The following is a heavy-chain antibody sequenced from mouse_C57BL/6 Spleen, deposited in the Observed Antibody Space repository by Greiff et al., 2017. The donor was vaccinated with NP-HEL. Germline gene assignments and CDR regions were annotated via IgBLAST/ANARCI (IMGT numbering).Heavy chain of an antibody. CDR3: ARKDYYFYAMDY. V-gene: IGHV1-64*01. CDR1: GYTFTSYW. J-gene: IGHJ4*01. D-gene: IGHD1-1*01. CDR2: IHPNSGST. Sequence: QVQLQQPGAELVKPGASVKLSCKASGYTFTSYWMHWVKQRPGQGLEWIGMIHPNSGSTNYNEKFKSKATLTVDKSSSTAYMQLSSLTSEDSAVYYCARKDYYFYAMDYWGQGTSVTVSS.